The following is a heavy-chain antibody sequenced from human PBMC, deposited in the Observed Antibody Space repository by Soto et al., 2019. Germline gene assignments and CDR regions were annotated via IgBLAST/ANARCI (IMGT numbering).Heavy chain of an antibody. CDR3: ARDLALDYGDYGGFDY. Sequence: QVQLQESGPGLVKPSQTLSLICTVSGGSISSGDSYWNWIRQPPGKGLEWIGYIYYSGTTYYNPSLKSRVIISPDTSNNQFSLKVNSVTAADTAVYYCARDLALDYGDYGGFDYWGQGTLVTVSS. CDR2: IYYSGTT. D-gene: IGHD4-17*01. CDR1: GGSISSGDSY. V-gene: IGHV4-30-4*01. J-gene: IGHJ4*02.